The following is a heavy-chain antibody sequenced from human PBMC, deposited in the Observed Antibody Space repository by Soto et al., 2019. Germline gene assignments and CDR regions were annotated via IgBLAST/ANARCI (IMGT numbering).Heavy chain of an antibody. Sequence: QVQLQQWGAGLLKPSETLSLTCAVYGGSFSGYYWSWIRQPPGKGLEWIGEMNHSGSTNYNPSLKSRVTISVDTSKNQFSLKLSSVTAAVTAVSYCARGETSRKIQNYYYMDVWGKGTTVTVSS. J-gene: IGHJ6*03. CDR3: ARGETSRKIQNYYYMDV. V-gene: IGHV4-34*01. D-gene: IGHD1-1*01. CDR1: GGSFSGYY. CDR2: MNHSGST.